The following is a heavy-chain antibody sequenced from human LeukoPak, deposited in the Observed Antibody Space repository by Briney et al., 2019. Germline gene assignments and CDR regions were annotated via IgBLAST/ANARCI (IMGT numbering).Heavy chain of an antibody. J-gene: IGHJ6*02. V-gene: IGHV1-24*01. Sequence: ASVTVSFTVSGYTLTELSMHWVRQAPGKGLEWMGGFDLEDGETIYSQKFQGRVTMTEDTSTDTAYMELSSLRSEDTAVYYCATAFQWITNILTGNYYYGMDVWGQGTTVTVSS. CDR1: GYTLTELS. D-gene: IGHD3-9*01. CDR2: FDLEDGET. CDR3: ATAFQWITNILTGNYYYGMDV.